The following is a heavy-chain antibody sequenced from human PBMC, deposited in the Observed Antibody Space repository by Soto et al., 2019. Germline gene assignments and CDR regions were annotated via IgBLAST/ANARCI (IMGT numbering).Heavy chain of an antibody. CDR3: AKYDLLAGTHDAFDI. Sequence: TSETLSLTCTVSGGSISGYYWSWIRQPPGKGLEWIGYIYHSGSTNYNPSLKSRVTISVDTSKNQFSLKLSYVTAADTAVYYCAKYDLLAGTHDAFDIWGQGTMVTVSS. CDR1: GGSISGYY. CDR2: IYHSGST. J-gene: IGHJ3*02. V-gene: IGHV4-59*08. D-gene: IGHD3-9*01.